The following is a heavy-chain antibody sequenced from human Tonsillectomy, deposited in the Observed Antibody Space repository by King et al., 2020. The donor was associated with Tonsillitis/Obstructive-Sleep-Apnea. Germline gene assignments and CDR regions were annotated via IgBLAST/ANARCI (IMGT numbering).Heavy chain of an antibody. CDR3: ARRNEFGDYGLGAQYGMDV. V-gene: IGHV4-59*08. J-gene: IGHJ6*02. CDR1: GGFISSYY. Sequence: LQLQESGPGLVKPSETLSLTCTVSGGFISSYYWSWIRQPPGKGLEWIGNIYYSGSTNYNPSLKSRVTISVDTSKNQFSLKLSSVTAADTAVYYCARRNEFGDYGLGAQYGMDVWGQGTTVTVSS. CDR2: IYYSGST. D-gene: IGHD4-17*01.